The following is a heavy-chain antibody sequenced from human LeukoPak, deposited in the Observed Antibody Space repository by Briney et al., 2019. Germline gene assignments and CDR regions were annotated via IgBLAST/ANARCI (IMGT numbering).Heavy chain of an antibody. V-gene: IGHV4-39*02. Sequence: PSETLSLTCTVSGGSISSSSYYWGWIRQPSGKGLEWIGSIYYSGSTYYNPSLKSRVTISVDTSKNQFSLKLSSVTAADTAVYYCAKEGITRGVIDYWGQGALVTVSS. J-gene: IGHJ4*02. CDR1: GGSISSSSYY. CDR3: AKEGITRGVIDY. CDR2: IYYSGST. D-gene: IGHD3-10*01.